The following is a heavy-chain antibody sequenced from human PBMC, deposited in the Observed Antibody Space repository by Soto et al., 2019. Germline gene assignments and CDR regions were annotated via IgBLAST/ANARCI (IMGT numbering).Heavy chain of an antibody. D-gene: IGHD6-13*01. CDR1: GDSVSSNSAA. CDR2: TYYRSKWYN. Sequence: SQTLSLTCAISGDSVSSNSAAWNWIRQSPSRGLEWLGRTYYRSKWYNDYAVSVKSRITINPDTSKNQFSLQLNSVTPEDTAVYYCARDLSSSWYRVYYYYSMDVWGQGTTVTV. V-gene: IGHV6-1*01. J-gene: IGHJ6*02. CDR3: ARDLSSSWYRVYYYYSMDV.